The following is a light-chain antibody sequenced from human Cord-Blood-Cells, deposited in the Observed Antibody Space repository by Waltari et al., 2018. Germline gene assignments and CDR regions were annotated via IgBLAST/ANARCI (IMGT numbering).Light chain of an antibody. CDR1: ALPKQY. V-gene: IGLV3-25*03. CDR3: QSADSSGTYV. J-gene: IGLJ1*01. CDR2: KDS. Sequence: SYELTQPPSVSVSPGQTARINCSGDALPKQYAYWYQQKPGQAPVLVIYKDSERPSGIPERFSGSSSGTTVTLTSSGVQAEDEADYDCQSADSSGTYVFGTGTKVTVL.